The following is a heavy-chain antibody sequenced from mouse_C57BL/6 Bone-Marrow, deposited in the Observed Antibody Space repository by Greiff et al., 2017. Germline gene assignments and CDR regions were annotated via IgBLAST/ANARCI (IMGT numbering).Heavy chain of an antibody. Sequence: QVQLQQPGAELVKPGASVKLSCKASGYTFTSYWMHWVKQRPGQGLEWIGMIHPNSGSTNYNEKFKSKATLTVDKSSSTAYMQLSSLTSEDSAVYYCARKDIYDDYDGAWFAYWGQGTLVTVSA. J-gene: IGHJ3*01. V-gene: IGHV1-64*01. D-gene: IGHD2-4*01. CDR1: GYTFTSYW. CDR2: IHPNSGST. CDR3: ARKDIYDDYDGAWFAY.